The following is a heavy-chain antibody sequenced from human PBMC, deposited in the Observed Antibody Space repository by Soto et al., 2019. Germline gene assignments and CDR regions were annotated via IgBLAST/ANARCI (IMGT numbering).Heavy chain of an antibody. J-gene: IGHJ6*02. CDR2: IWYDGSNK. CDR3: ACLSMPDYGMDV. V-gene: IGHV3-33*08. CDR1: GFTFSSYA. D-gene: IGHD3-3*02. Sequence: GGSLRLSCSASGFTFSSYAMHWVRQAPGKGLEYVSVIWYDGSNKYYADSVKGRFTISRDNSKNTLYLQMNSLRAEDTAVYYCACLSMPDYGMDVWGQGTTVTVSS.